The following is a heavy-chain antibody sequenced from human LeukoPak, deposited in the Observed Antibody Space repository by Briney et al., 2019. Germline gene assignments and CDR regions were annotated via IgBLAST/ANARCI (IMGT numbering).Heavy chain of an antibody. J-gene: IGHJ3*02. CDR1: GFTFSSYA. CDR3: ATYVYDPPSLI. CDR2: ISGSGGST. D-gene: IGHD2-8*01. Sequence: GGSLRLSCAASGFTFSSYAVNWVRQAPGKGLEWVSAISGSGGSTYYADSVKGRFTISRDNSKNTLYLQMNSLRAEDTAVYSDATYVYDPPSLICGQETMVTVSS. V-gene: IGHV3-23*01.